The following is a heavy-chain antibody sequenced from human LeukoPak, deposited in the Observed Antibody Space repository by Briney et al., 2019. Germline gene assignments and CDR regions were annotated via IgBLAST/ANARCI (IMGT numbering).Heavy chain of an antibody. CDR1: GGSISSGDYY. D-gene: IGHD3-3*01. J-gene: IGHJ6*02. CDR3: ARTGTYYDFWSGRPQYYGMDV. Sequence: SETLSLTCTVSGGSISSGDYYWSWIRQPPGKGLEWIGYIYYSGSTYYNPSLKSRVTISVDTSKNQFSLKLSSVTAADTAVYYCARTGTYYDFWSGRPQYYGMDVWGQGTTVTVSS. V-gene: IGHV4-30-4*01. CDR2: IYYSGST.